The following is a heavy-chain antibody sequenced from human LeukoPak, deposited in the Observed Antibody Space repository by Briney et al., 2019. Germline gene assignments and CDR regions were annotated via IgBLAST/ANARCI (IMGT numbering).Heavy chain of an antibody. J-gene: IGHJ5*02. D-gene: IGHD3-10*01. CDR1: GGSISSGGYS. CDR2: IYHSGST. V-gene: IGHV4-30-2*01. CDR3: ASDYYYGSGSYSS. Sequence: SETLSLTCAVSGGSISSGGYSWSWIRQPPGKGLEWIGYIYHSGSTYYDPSLKSRVTISVDRSKNQLSLKLSSVTASDTAVYYCASDYYYGSGSYSSWGQGTLDTVSS.